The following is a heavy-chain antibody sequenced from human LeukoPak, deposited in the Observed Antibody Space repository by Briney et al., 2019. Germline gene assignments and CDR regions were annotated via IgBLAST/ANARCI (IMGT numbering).Heavy chain of an antibody. CDR2: INHSGST. Sequence: SETLSLTCAVYGGSFSGYYWSWIRQPPGKGLEWIGEINHSGSTNYNPSLKSRVTISVDTSKNQSSLKLSSVTAADTAVYYCARVLPKPPTTRPWGQGTLVTVSP. CDR1: GGSFSGYY. CDR3: ARVLPKPPTTRP. V-gene: IGHV4-34*01. D-gene: IGHD1-26*01. J-gene: IGHJ5*02.